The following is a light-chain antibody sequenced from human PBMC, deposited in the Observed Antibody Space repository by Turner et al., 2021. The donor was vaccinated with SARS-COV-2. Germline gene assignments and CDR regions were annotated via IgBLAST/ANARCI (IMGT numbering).Light chain of an antibody. J-gene: IGKJ4*01. V-gene: IGKV4-1*01. CDR2: WAS. Sequence: DIVMTQSPDSLAVPLSERATINCKSSQTILYNTNNKNYLAWFQQKPGQPPKLLLYWASTRESGVPDRFSGSGSGTDFTLTINSLQAEDVAVYYCHQYFTIPLTFGGGTKVEIK. CDR3: HQYFTIPLT. CDR1: QTILYNTNNKNY.